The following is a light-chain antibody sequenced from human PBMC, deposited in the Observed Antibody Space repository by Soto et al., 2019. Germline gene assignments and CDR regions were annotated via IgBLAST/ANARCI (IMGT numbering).Light chain of an antibody. J-gene: IGKJ1*01. CDR1: QSSGTH. CDR2: AAS. CDR3: QQSYRTPWT. Sequence: DIQMTQSPSSLYASAGDRVTITCRASQSSGTHLYWYQQKPRKTPKLLIYAASSLQSGIPSRFSGSGSGTDFTLTIRSLQPEDFATYYCQQSYRTPWTFGQGTRVGSK. V-gene: IGKV1-39*01.